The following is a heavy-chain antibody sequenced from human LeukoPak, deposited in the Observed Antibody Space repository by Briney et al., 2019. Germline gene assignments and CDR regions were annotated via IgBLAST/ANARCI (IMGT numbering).Heavy chain of an antibody. D-gene: IGHD6-13*01. CDR1: GFTFSSYS. J-gene: IGHJ4*02. CDR3: ARDHQYSSSWSSRFDY. Sequence: KPGGSLRLSCAASGFTFSSYSMNWVRQAPGKGLEWVSSISSSSSYIYYADSVKGRFTISRDNAKNSLYLQMNSLRAEDTAVYYCARDHQYSSSWSSRFDYWGQGTLVTVSS. CDR2: ISSSSSYI. V-gene: IGHV3-21*01.